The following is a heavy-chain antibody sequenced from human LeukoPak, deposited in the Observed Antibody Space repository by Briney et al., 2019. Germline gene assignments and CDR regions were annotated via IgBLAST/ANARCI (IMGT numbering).Heavy chain of an antibody. CDR3: ARDRDSSGTPGY. CDR1: GYTFTDYH. V-gene: IGHV1-2*02. CDR2: INPNSGGT. J-gene: IGHJ4*02. Sequence: VSVKVSCKASGYTFTDYHAHWVRQAPGQGLEWMGWINPNSGGTNYAQKFQGRVTMTRDTSISTAYMELSRLASDDTAVYYCARDRDSSGTPGYWGQGTLVTVSS. D-gene: IGHD6-19*01.